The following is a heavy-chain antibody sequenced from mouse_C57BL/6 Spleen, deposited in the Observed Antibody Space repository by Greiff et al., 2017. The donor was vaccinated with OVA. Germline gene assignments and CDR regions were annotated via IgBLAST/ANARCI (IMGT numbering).Heavy chain of an antibody. V-gene: IGHV5-9-1*02. Sequence: EVQGVESGEGLVKPGGSLKLSCAASGFTFSSYAMSWVRQTPEKRLEWVAYISSGGDYIYYADTVKGRFTISRDNARNTLYLQMSSLKSEDTAMYYCTRGINPWFAYWGQGTLVTVSA. J-gene: IGHJ3*01. D-gene: IGHD2-4*01. CDR1: GFTFSSYA. CDR2: ISSGGDYI. CDR3: TRGINPWFAY.